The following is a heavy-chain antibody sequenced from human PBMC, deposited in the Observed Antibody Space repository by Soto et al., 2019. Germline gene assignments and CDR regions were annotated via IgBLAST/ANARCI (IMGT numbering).Heavy chain of an antibody. CDR3: ARDREYCGGDCYSP. Sequence: QVQLVQSGAEVKKPGSTVEVSYKASGGTFSSYAISWVRQAPGQGLEWMGGIIPIFGTANYAQKFQGRVTITADESTSTAYMELSSLRSEDTAVYYCARDREYCGGDCYSPWGQGTLVTVSS. D-gene: IGHD2-21*02. CDR2: IIPIFGTA. CDR1: GGTFSSYA. J-gene: IGHJ5*02. V-gene: IGHV1-69*01.